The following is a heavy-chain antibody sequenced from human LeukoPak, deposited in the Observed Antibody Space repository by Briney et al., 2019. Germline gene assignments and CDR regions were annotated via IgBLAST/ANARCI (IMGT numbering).Heavy chain of an antibody. CDR2: IIPILGIA. D-gene: IGHD4-17*01. Sequence: KISCKGSGYSFTSYWIGWVRQAPGQGLEWMGRIIPILGIANYAQKFQGRVTITADKSTSTAYMELSSLRSEDTAVYYCARARDYGDYYFDYWGQGTLVTVSS. CDR3: ARARDYGDYYFDY. V-gene: IGHV1-69*04. CDR1: GYSFTSYW. J-gene: IGHJ4*02.